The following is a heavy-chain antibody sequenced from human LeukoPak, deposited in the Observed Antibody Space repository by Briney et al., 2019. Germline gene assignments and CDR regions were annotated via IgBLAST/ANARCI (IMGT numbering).Heavy chain of an antibody. CDR1: GGSISSGDYY. Sequence: SQTLSLTCTVSGGSISSGDYYWSWLRQPPGKGREWLGYIYYSGSTYYNPSLKSRVTISVDTSKNQFSLKLSSVTAADTAVYYCARVAYSGYDRNYFDYWGQGTLVTVSS. CDR2: IYYSGST. J-gene: IGHJ4*02. V-gene: IGHV4-30-4*08. CDR3: ARVAYSGYDRNYFDY. D-gene: IGHD5-12*01.